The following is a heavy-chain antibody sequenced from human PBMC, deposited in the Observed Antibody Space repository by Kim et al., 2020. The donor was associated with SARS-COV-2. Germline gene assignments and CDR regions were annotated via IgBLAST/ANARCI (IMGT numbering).Heavy chain of an antibody. CDR3: AREQWLAPYY. D-gene: IGHD6-19*01. J-gene: IGHJ4*02. CDR2: INHSGST. V-gene: IGHV4-34*01. CDR1: GGSFSGYY. Sequence: SETLSLTCAVYGGSFSGYYWSWIRQPPGKGLEWIGEINHSGSTNYNPSLKSRVTISVDTSKNQFSLKLSSVTAADTAVYYCAREQWLAPYYWGQGTLVTVSS.